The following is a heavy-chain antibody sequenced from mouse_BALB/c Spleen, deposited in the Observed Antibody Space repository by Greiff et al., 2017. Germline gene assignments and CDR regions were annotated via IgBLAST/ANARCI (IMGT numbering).Heavy chain of an antibody. CDR3: ARSDYDGAWFAY. CDR1: GFTFSSYA. V-gene: IGHV5-6-5*01. Sequence: EVHLVESGGGLVKPGGSLKLSCAASGFTFSSYAMSWVRQTPEKRLEWVASISSGGSTYYPDSVKGRFTISRDNARNILYLQMSSLRSEDTAMYYCARSDYDGAWFAYWGQGTLVTVS. J-gene: IGHJ3*01. D-gene: IGHD2-4*01. CDR2: ISSGGST.